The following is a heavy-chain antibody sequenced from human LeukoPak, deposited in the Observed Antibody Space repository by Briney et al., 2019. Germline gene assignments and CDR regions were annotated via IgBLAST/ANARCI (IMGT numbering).Heavy chain of an antibody. CDR2: IYYSGST. CDR3: ARLGGGGLRPDY. D-gene: IGHD4-17*01. Sequence: SETLSLTCTVSGGSISSISYYWGWIRQPPGKGLEWIGSIYYSGSTYYNPSLKSRVTISVDTSKNHFSLKLSSVTAADTAVYYCARLGGGGLRPDYWAREPWSPSPQ. CDR1: GGSISSISYY. V-gene: IGHV4-39*02. J-gene: IGHJ4*02.